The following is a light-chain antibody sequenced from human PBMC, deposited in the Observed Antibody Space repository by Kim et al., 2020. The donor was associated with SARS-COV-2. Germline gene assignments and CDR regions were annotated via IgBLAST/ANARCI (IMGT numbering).Light chain of an antibody. CDR3: QKYNNWPYT. CDR1: QSVGSN. V-gene: IGKV3-15*01. CDR2: GAS. Sequence: EIVMTQSPATLSVSPGERATLSCRASQSVGSNLAWYQQKPGQTPRLLIYGASTRATGIPARFSGSGSGTEFTLTISSLQSEDFAVYYCQKYNNWPYTFGQGTKLEI. J-gene: IGKJ2*01.